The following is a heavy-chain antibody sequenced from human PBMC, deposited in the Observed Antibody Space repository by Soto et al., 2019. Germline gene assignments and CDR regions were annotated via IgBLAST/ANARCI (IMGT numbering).Heavy chain of an antibody. CDR3: AREGLSGYYYDSSGYYYTYYFDY. CDR2: IYTSGST. J-gene: IGHJ4*02. Sequence: SETLSLTCTVSGGSISSYYWSWIRQPAGKGLEWIGRIYTSGSTNYNPSLKSRVTMSVDTSKNQFSLKLSSVTAADTAVYYCAREGLSGYYYDSSGYYYTYYFDYWGQGTLVTGSS. V-gene: IGHV4-4*07. D-gene: IGHD3-22*01. CDR1: GGSISSYY.